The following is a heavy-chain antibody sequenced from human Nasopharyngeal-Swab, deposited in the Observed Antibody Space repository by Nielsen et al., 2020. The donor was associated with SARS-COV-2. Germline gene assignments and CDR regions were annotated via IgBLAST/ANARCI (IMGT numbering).Heavy chain of an antibody. CDR2: ISDGGGST. J-gene: IGHJ3*02. D-gene: IGHD6-13*01. CDR1: GFTFSYYA. Sequence: GESLKISCADTGFTFSYYAMNWVRQAPGKGLEWVSGISDGGGSTSYADSMKGRFTSSRDNSKNTLYLQMNSLRAEDTAVYYCAKTHESNSWSGAFDIWGQGTMVTVSS. V-gene: IGHV3-23*01. CDR3: AKTHESNSWSGAFDI.